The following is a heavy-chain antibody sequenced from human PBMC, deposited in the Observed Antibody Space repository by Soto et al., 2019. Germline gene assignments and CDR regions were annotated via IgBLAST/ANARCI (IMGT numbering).Heavy chain of an antibody. CDR1: GFTFDDYA. Sequence: EVQLVESGGGLVQPGRSLRLSCAASGFTFDDYAMHWVRQAPGKGLEWVSGISWNSGSIGYADSVKGRFTISRDNAKNSLYLQMNSLRAEDTALYYCAKDHEVTKATIFGVVISSPFDPWGQGTLVTVSS. CDR2: ISWNSGSI. D-gene: IGHD3-3*01. J-gene: IGHJ5*02. CDR3: AKDHEVTKATIFGVVISSPFDP. V-gene: IGHV3-9*01.